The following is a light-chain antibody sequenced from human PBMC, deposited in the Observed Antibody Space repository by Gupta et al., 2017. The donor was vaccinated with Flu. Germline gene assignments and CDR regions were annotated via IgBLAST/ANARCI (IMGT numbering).Light chain of an antibody. V-gene: IGKV1-5*03. CDR2: KAS. Sequence: DIQMTQFPFILSASVGDRVTISCRASESISYWLAWYQQKPGKAPNLLIYKASTLESGVPSRFSGSGSGTEFTLTISSLQPDDFATYFCQQYSSYWTFGQGTRVEIK. J-gene: IGKJ1*01. CDR1: ESISYW. CDR3: QQYSSYWT.